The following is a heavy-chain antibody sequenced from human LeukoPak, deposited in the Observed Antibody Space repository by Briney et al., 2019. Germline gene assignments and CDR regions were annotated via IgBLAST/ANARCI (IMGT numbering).Heavy chain of an antibody. J-gene: IGHJ4*02. CDR2: ISHTEGT. V-gene: IGHV4-34*01. CDR3: ARVRCGHSGSVCYNH. Sequence: SETLSLTCGVFGVSINDYYWSWIRQSPGKGLEWIGEISHTEGTRYNPSLESRVTMSVGTSENQLSLKLIFVTAADTAVYYCARVRCGHSGSVCYNHWGLGTLVTVSS. D-gene: IGHD3-9*01. CDR1: GVSINDYY.